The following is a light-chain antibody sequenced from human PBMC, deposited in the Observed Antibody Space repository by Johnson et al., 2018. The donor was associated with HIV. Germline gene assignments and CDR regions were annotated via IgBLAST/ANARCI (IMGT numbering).Light chain of an antibody. Sequence: QSVLTQPPSVSAAPGQKVTISCSGSSSNIGSNYVSWYQQFPGTAPKLLIYENDKRPSGIPDRFSGSKSGTSPALGITGLQTGHDADYYCATWDRSLTLGGVFGTGTKVTVL. CDR2: END. J-gene: IGLJ1*01. V-gene: IGLV1-51*02. CDR3: ATWDRSLTLGGV. CDR1: SSNIGSNY.